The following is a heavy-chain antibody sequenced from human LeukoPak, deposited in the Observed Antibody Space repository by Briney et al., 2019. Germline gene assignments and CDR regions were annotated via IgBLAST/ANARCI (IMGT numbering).Heavy chain of an antibody. CDR2: IYYSGST. CDR3: AKAGVRYFDSSGLYAFDF. J-gene: IGHJ3*01. V-gene: IGHV4-39*01. CDR1: GGSISSTSYY. D-gene: IGHD3-22*01. Sequence: SETLSLTCAVSGGSISSTSYYWAWIRQPPGKGLEWIGTIYYSGSTYHNPSLKSRVTMSVDTSRNQFSLKLSSVDAADTAVYYCAKAGVRYFDSSGLYAFDFWGQGSTVTVSS.